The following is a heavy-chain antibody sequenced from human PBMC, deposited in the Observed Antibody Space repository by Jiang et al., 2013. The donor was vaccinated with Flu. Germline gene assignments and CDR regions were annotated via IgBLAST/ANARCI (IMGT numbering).Heavy chain of an antibody. V-gene: IGHV3-33*05. D-gene: IGHD4-17*01. CDR2: ISYDGNKK. Sequence: WVALISYDGNKKYYADSVRGRFTISRDNSKSTLYLQMNSLRAEDTDVYYCARDAPATVRPYYFDYWGQGTLVTVSS. CDR3: ARDAPATVRPYYFDY. J-gene: IGHJ4*02.